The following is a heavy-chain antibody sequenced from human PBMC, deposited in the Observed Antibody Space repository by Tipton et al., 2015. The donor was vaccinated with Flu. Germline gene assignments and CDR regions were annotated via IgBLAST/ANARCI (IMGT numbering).Heavy chain of an antibody. D-gene: IGHD7-27*01. CDR2: ITSSGNTI. CDR3: ATLTGDDY. CDR1: GFTFSSYE. V-gene: IGHV3-48*03. J-gene: IGHJ4*02. Sequence: SLRLSCAASGFTFSSYEMNWVRQAPGKGLEWVSYITSSGNTISYADSVRGRFTISRDNTEKSLYLQLNSLRVEDTAIYYCATLTGDDYWGQGILVTVSS.